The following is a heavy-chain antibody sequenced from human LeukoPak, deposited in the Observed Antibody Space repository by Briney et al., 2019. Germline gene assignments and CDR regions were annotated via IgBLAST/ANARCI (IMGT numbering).Heavy chain of an antibody. CDR2: IYTSGST. V-gene: IGHV4-4*07. CDR1: GGSISSYY. D-gene: IGHD3-10*01. J-gene: IGHJ4*02. CDR3: ARDRPFGV. Sequence: PSETLSLTCTVSGGSISSYYWSWIRQPAGKGLEWIGRIYTSGSTNYNPSLKSRVTMSVDTSKNQFYLKLRFVTAADTAMYYCARDRPFGVWGQGTQVTVSS.